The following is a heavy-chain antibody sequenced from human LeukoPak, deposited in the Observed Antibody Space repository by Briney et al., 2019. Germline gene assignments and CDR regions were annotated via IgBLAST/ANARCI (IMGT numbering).Heavy chain of an antibody. CDR1: GFTVGSNY. CDR3: ASLDPGDWFDP. J-gene: IGHJ5*02. D-gene: IGHD3-10*01. CDR2: IYSGGST. V-gene: IGHV3-53*01. Sequence: GGPLRLSCAASGFTVGSNYMSWVRQAPGKGLEWVSVIYSGGSTYYADSVKGRFTISRDNSKNTLYLQMNSLRAEDTAVYYCASLDPGDWFDPWGQGTLVTVSS.